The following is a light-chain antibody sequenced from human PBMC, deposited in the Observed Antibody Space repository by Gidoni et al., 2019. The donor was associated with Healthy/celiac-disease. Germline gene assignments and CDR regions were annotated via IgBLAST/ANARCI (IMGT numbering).Light chain of an antibody. CDR2: AAS. CDR1: QSISSY. Sequence: DIQMTQSPSSLSASVGDRVTITCRASQSISSYLNWYQQKPGKAPKLLIYAASSLQSGVPSRFSGSGSGTDFTLTISSLQPEDSATYYCQQSYSTPWTFXQXTKVEIK. J-gene: IGKJ1*01. CDR3: QQSYSTPWT. V-gene: IGKV1-39*01.